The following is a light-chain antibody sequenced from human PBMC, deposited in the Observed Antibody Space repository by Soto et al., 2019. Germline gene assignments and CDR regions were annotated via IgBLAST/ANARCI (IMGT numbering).Light chain of an antibody. Sequence: QSALTQPRSVSGSLGQSVTISCTGTTSDVGASNYVSWYQHYPGEAPKLMLCDVNKRPSGVPDRFSGSKSGNTASLTISGLQADDEADYYCCSYAGTYTWVFGGGTKLT. J-gene: IGLJ2*01. V-gene: IGLV2-11*01. CDR1: TSDVGASNY. CDR2: DVN. CDR3: CSYAGTYTWV.